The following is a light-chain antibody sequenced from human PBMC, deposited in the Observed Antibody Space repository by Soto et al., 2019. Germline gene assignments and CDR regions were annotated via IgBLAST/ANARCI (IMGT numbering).Light chain of an antibody. CDR3: AAWDDSLNGVL. Sequence: QSVLTQPPSASGTPGQRVTISCSGSSSNIGSNTVNWYQQLPGTAPKLLIYSNYQRPSGVPDRFSGSKSGTSASLAISGLQSEDEADYYCAAWDDSLNGVLFDGGTKVTVL. CDR2: SNY. CDR1: SSNIGSNT. V-gene: IGLV1-44*01. J-gene: IGLJ2*01.